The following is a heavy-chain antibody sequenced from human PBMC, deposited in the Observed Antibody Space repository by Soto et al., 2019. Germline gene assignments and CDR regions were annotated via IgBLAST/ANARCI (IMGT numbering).Heavy chain of an antibody. CDR1: GFSFSSYA. D-gene: IGHD1-7*01. Sequence: LRLSCAASGFSFSSYAMTWVRQAPGKGLEWVSGISGSAGSIDYADSVKGRFTISRDNSRNTLYLQMNSLRVEDTAVYYCAKLMGSHTGTTSDYWGQGALVTVSS. V-gene: IGHV3-23*01. CDR3: AKLMGSHTGTTSDY. J-gene: IGHJ4*02. CDR2: ISGSAGSI.